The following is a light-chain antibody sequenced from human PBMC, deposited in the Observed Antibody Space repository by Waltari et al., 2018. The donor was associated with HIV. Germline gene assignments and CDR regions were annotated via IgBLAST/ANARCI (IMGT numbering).Light chain of an antibody. CDR2: GAS. Sequence: VLTQSPGTLSLSPGESATLSCRASQSISDTYLAWYQQKPGQAPRLLIYGASSRATGIPDRFSGSGSETDFTLTISRLQPEDFAVYYCQRYGGSPPYSFGQGTMLEIK. J-gene: IGKJ2*03. CDR3: QRYGGSPPYS. CDR1: QSISDTY. V-gene: IGKV3-20*01.